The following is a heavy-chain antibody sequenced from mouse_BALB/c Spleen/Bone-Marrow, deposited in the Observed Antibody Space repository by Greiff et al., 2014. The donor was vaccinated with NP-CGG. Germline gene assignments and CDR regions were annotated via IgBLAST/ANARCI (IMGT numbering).Heavy chain of an antibody. J-gene: IGHJ1*01. V-gene: IGHV1S130*01. CDR1: GYTFTSSW. Sequence: VQLQQSGSVLVRPGASVKLSCKASGYTFTSSWMHRAKQRPGQGLEWIGDIHPNSGNTNYNEKFRGKATLTVDTSSNTAYMDLSSLTSEDSAVYYCARSYRFWYFDVWGAGTTVTVSS. CDR2: IHPNSGNT. D-gene: IGHD2-14*01. CDR3: ARSYRFWYFDV.